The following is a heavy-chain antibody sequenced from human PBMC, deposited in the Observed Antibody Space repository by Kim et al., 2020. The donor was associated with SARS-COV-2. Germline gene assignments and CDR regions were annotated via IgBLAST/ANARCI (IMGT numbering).Heavy chain of an antibody. CDR2: IRSKTYGGTT. Sequence: GGSLRLSCTASGFTFGDYAMNWFRQAPGKGLEWVGFIRSKTYGGTTQYAASVKGRFTISRDDSKSIAYLQMESLKTEDTAVYYCSRGSAVQSRWRHYWGQGILVTVSS. J-gene: IGHJ4*02. CDR3: SRGSAVQSRWRHY. V-gene: IGHV3-49*03. D-gene: IGHD3-16*01. CDR1: GFTFGDYA.